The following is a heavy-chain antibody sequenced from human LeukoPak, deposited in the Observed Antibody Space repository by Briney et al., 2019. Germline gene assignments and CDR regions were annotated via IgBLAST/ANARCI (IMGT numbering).Heavy chain of an antibody. J-gene: IGHJ4*02. CDR2: ISYDGSNK. V-gene: IGHV3-30*19. Sequence: GGSLRLSCAASGFTFSSYGMHWVRQAPGKGLEWVAVISYDGSNKYYADSVKGRFTISRDNSKNTLYLQMNSLRAEDTAVYYCARGSVIAAAGTDFDYWGQGTLVTVSS. CDR3: ARGSVIAAAGTDFDY. D-gene: IGHD6-13*01. CDR1: GFTFSSYG.